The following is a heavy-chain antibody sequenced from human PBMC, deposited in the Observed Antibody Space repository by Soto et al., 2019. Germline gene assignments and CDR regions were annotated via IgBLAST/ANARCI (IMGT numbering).Heavy chain of an antibody. V-gene: IGHV3-48*01. CDR1: GFSFSNYA. CDR3: ARDRYYYNSSGYYYVPGAFDI. D-gene: IGHD3-22*01. J-gene: IGHJ3*02. CDR2: ISSSSSTI. Sequence: GGSLRLSCAASGFSFSNYAMNWVRQAPGKGLEWVSSISSSSSTINYAGSVKGRFTISRENAKNSLYLQMNSLRAEDTAVYYCARDRYYYNSSGYYYVPGAFDIWGQGTMVTVSS.